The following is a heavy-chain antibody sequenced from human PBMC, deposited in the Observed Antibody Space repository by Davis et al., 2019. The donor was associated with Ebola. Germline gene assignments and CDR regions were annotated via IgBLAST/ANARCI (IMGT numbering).Heavy chain of an antibody. CDR2: ISYDGSNK. CDR3: AKETYYYYGMDV. V-gene: IGHV3-30-3*01. J-gene: IGHJ6*02. CDR1: GFTFSSYA. Sequence: GESLKISCAASGFTFSSYAMHWVRQAPGKGLEWVAVISYDGSNKYYADSVKGRFTISRDNSKNTLYLQMNSLRAEDTALYYCAKETYYYYGMDVWGQGTTVTVSS.